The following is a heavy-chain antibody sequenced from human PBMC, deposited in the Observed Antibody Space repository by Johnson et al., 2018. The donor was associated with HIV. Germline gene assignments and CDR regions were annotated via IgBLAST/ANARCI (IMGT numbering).Heavy chain of an antibody. V-gene: IGHV3-7*05. J-gene: IGHJ3*02. CDR2: IKQDGSEK. CDR3: ARESLDAFDI. CDR1: GFTVSSNY. Sequence: VQLVESGGGSIQPGGSLRLSCAASGFTVSSNYMSWVRQAPGKGLAWVANIKQDGSEKYYVDSVKGRFTISRDNAKNSLYLQMNSLRAEDTAVYYCARESLDAFDIWGQGTMVTVSS.